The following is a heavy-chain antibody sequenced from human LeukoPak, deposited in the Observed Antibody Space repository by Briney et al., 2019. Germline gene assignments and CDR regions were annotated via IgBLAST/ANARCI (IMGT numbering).Heavy chain of an antibody. D-gene: IGHD3-22*01. J-gene: IGHJ4*02. CDR2: ISSSSSTI. V-gene: IGHV3-48*01. CDR1: GFTFSSYS. CDR3: ARDRHRYHYDGSGYPPY. Sequence: SGGSLRLSCAASGFTFSSYSMNWVRQAPGKGLEWVSSISSSSSTIYYADSVKGRFTISRDNAKNSLYLQMNSLRAEDTAVYYCARDRHRYHYDGSGYPPYWGQGTLVTVSS.